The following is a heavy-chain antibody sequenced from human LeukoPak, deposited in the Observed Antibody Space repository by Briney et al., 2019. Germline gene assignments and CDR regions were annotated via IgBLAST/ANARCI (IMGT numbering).Heavy chain of an antibody. CDR1: GGSISSGGYY. V-gene: IGHV4-30-2*01. J-gene: IGHJ4*02. D-gene: IGHD6-6*01. CDR3: ARDPGRAEYSSSSGIPY. CDR2: ICHSGST. Sequence: PSQTLSLTCTVSGGSISSGGYYWSWIRQPPGKGLEWIGYICHSGSTYYNPSLKSRVTIPVDRSKNQFSLKLSSVTAADTAVYYCARDPGRAEYSSSSGIPYWGQGTLVTVSS.